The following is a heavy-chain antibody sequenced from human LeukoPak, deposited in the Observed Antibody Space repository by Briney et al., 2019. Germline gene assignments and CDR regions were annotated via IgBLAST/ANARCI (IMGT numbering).Heavy chain of an antibody. CDR2: ISSSSSTI. V-gene: IGHV3-48*04. CDR3: AREVVGLGY. J-gene: IGHJ4*02. Sequence: GGSLRLSCAASGFTLSSYGMVWVRQAPGKGLEWVSYISSSSSTIPYADSVRGRSTISRDNGKNSLFLQMDSLRAEDTAVYYCAREVVGLGYWGPGNLVTVSS. D-gene: IGHD3/OR15-3a*01. CDR1: GFTLSSYG.